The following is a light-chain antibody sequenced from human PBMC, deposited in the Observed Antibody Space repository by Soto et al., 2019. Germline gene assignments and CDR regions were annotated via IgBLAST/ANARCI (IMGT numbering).Light chain of an antibody. V-gene: IGLV2-23*01. CDR3: CSYAGSSTGV. J-gene: IGLJ3*02. CDR1: SGDVGSYNL. Sequence: QSALTQPASVSGSPGQSITISCTGTSGDVGSYNLVSWYQQQSGRAPKLMIYEGSKRPSGVSNRFSGSKSGNTASLTISGLQAEDEADYYCCSYAGSSTGVFGGGTKLTVL. CDR2: EGS.